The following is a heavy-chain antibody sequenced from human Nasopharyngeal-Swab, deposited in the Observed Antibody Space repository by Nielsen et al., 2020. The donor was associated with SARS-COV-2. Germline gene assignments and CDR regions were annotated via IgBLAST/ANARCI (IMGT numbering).Heavy chain of an antibody. CDR3: ARVNSYGDYGGGDY. V-gene: IGHV3-21*01. CDR1: GFTFSSYS. D-gene: IGHD4-17*01. J-gene: IGHJ4*02. CDR2: ISSSSGFI. Sequence: GGSLRLSCAASGFTFSSYSMNWVRQAPGKGLEWVSSISSSSGFIYYADPVKGRFTVSRDNAKNSLYLQMNSLRAEDTGVYYCARVNSYGDYGGGDYWGQGTLVTVSS.